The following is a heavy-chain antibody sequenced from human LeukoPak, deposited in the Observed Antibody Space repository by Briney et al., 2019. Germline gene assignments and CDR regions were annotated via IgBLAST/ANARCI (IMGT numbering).Heavy chain of an antibody. D-gene: IGHD5-12*01. V-gene: IGHV4-59*01. CDR3: ARVLGGYPYWFDP. Sequence: SETLSLTCTVAGASISSWYWSWIRQPPGKGLEWIGNIHGSGNTNYNPSLKSRVSMSLDTSKSQVSLKLNSVTAADTAVYYCARVLGGYPYWFDPWGQGTLVTVSS. J-gene: IGHJ5*02. CDR2: IHGSGNT. CDR1: GASISSWY.